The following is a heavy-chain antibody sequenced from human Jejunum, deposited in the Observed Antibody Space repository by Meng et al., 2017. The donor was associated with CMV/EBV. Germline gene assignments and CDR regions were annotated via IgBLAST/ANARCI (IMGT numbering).Heavy chain of an antibody. CDR3: ARGPNNWPNGGWFDP. Sequence: ASLRRGGYYWSWIRQHPGEGLEWIGYIYDSGSNRYNPSLKSRVTTSVDMSKNQFSLRLGSVTAADTAVYYCARGPNNWPNGGWFDPWGQGTLVTVSS. CDR2: IYDSGSN. CDR1: ASLRRGGYY. J-gene: IGHJ5*02. V-gene: IGHV4-31*02. D-gene: IGHD1-1*01.